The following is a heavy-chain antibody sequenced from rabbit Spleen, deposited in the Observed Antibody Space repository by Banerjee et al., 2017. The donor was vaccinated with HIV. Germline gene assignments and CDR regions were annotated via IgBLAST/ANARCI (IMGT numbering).Heavy chain of an antibody. CDR3: ARGSAAMTMVITGYYFNL. CDR1: GIDFSRYYD. V-gene: IGHV1S45*01. CDR2: IYTGNDKT. D-gene: IGHD2-1*01. Sequence: QQQLEESGGGLVKPGGTLTLTCKASGIDFSRYYDMCWVRQAPGKGLEWIGCIYTGNDKTYYASWAKGRFTISKTSSTTVILQMTSLTVADTATYFCARGSAAMTMVITGYYFNLWGPGTLVTVS. J-gene: IGHJ4*02.